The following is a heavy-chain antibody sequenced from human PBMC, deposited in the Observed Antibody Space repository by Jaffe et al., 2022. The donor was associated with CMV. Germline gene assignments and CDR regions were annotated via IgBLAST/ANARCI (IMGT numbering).Heavy chain of an antibody. V-gene: IGHV1-18*01. CDR2: ISAYNGNT. D-gene: IGHD3-10*01. Sequence: QVQLVQSGAEVKKPGASVKVSCKASGYTFTSYGISWVRQAPGQGLEWMGWISAYNGNTNYAQKLQGRVTMTTDTSTSTAYMELRSLRSDDTAVYYCARDPYYYGSGSYFYYYYYGMDVWGQGTTVTVSS. CDR3: ARDPYYYGSGSYFYYYYYGMDV. J-gene: IGHJ6*02. CDR1: GYTFTSYG.